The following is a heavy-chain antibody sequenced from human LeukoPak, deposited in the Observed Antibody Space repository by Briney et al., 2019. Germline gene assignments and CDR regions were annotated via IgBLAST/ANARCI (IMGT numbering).Heavy chain of an antibody. D-gene: IGHD3-10*01. V-gene: IGHV3-21*01. CDR1: GFTFRTYS. CDR3: ARGSGVHY. CDR2: ISKSSTYI. J-gene: IGHJ4*02. Sequence: GGSLRLSCAASGFTFRTYSMNWVRQAPGKGLEWVASISKSSTYIYYADSVKGRFTISRDNSNNSLYLQMNSLGVDDTAVYYCARGSGVHYWGQGTLLIVS.